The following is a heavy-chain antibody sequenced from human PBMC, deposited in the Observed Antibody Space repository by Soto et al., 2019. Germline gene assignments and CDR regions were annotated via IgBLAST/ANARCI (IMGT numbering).Heavy chain of an antibody. CDR3: ARAVTTFDLDY. Sequence: QVQLVESGGGVVQPGRSLRLSCAASGFTFSSYAMHWVRQAPGKGLEWVAVISYDGSNKYYADSVKGRFTISRDNSKNTLYLQMNSLRAEDTAVYYCARAVTTFDLDYWGQGTLVTVSS. CDR1: GFTFSSYA. J-gene: IGHJ4*02. V-gene: IGHV3-30-3*01. D-gene: IGHD4-17*01. CDR2: ISYDGSNK.